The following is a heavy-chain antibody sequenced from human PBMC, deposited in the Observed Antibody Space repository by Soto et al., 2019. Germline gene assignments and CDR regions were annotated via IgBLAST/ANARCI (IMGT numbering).Heavy chain of an antibody. V-gene: IGHV4-59*01. CDR3: ARSPQYSSGWNGGFDY. CDR2: IFYGGHT. CDR1: GDFLTTYY. J-gene: IGHJ4*02. D-gene: IGHD6-19*01. Sequence: SETLSLTCDVSGDFLTTYYWNWLRQSPGKGLEWIGSIFYGGHTNYNPSLRGRATISVGTSKNQFSLKLSSVTAADTAVYYCARSPQYSSGWNGGFDYWGQGTLVTVSS.